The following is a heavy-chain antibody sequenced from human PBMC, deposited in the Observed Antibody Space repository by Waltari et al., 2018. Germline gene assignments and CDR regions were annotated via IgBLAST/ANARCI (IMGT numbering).Heavy chain of an antibody. V-gene: IGHV5-51*01. J-gene: IGHJ3*02. CDR3: ARLPHTAMVKGAFDI. CDR2: IYPCDSDT. Sequence: APSGGEVKKPGAVLEVLLKGFGYRFTHYWLRRGRPVAGKGLEWMGIIYPCDSDTRYSPSFQGQVTISADKSISTAYLQCSSLKASDTTMYYCARLPHTAMVKGAFDIWGQGTMVTVSS. CDR1: GYRFTHYW. D-gene: IGHD5-18*01.